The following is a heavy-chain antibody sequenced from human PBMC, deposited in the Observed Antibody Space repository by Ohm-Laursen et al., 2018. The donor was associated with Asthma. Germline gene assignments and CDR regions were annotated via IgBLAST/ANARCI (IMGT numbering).Heavy chain of an antibody. D-gene: IGHD2-2*02. Sequence: GSLRLSCSASGFTVSSNYMSWVRQAPGKGLEWVSVIYSGGSTYYADSVKGRSTISRDNSKNTLYLQMNSLRAEDTAVYYCARDRRLYGFDYWGQGTLVTVSS. V-gene: IGHV3-53*01. CDR3: ARDRRLYGFDY. CDR2: IYSGGST. CDR1: GFTVSSNY. J-gene: IGHJ4*02.